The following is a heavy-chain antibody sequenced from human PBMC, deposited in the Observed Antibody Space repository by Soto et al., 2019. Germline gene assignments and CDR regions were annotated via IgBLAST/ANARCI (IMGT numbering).Heavy chain of an antibody. V-gene: IGHV3-23*01. D-gene: IGHD3-16*01. CDR1: GFTFGTFA. CDR3: AKGPAEWGIRPLGGY. Sequence: SLRLSCAASGFTFGTFAMSWVRQAPGKGLEWVSVISGSGGTTYYAGSVKGRFTLSRDNSKNTLYLQMNSLRAEDTAVYYCAKGPAEWGIRPLGGYWGQGTLVTVSS. CDR2: ISGSGGTT. J-gene: IGHJ4*02.